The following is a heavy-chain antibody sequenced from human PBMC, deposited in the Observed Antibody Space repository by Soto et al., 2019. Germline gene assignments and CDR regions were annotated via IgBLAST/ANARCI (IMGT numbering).Heavy chain of an antibody. Sequence: SVKVSCKASGGTFSSYAISWVRQAPGQGLEWMGGIIPIFGTANYAQKFQGRVTITADESASTAYMELSSLRSEDTAVYYCARMVSYYDSSGYQPGYYYGMDVWGQGTTVTVSS. CDR3: ARMVSYYDSSGYQPGYYYGMDV. D-gene: IGHD3-22*01. CDR2: IIPIFGTA. V-gene: IGHV1-69*13. J-gene: IGHJ6*02. CDR1: GGTFSSYA.